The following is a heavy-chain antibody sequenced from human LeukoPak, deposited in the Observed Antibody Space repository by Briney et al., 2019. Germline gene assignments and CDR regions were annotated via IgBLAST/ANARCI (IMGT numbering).Heavy chain of an antibody. CDR3: ARMTYDPHGVDV. J-gene: IGHJ6*04. V-gene: IGHV4-59*01. CDR1: GASISSYY. Sequence: SETLSLTCTVSGASISSYYWSWIRQPPGKGLEWIGYIDNTETTNYNPSLKSRITISVDKSKNQFSLKLSSVTAADTAVYYCARMTYDPHGVDVWGKGTTVTVSS. CDR2: IDNTETT. D-gene: IGHD5-12*01.